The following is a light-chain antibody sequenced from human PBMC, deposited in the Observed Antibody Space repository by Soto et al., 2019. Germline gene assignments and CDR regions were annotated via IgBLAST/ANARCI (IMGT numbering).Light chain of an antibody. J-gene: IGKJ4*01. CDR3: QQGYSTRLS. V-gene: IGKV1-39*01. CDR1: QIISNY. CDR2: GAS. Sequence: DIDMTQSPSSLSASVGDRVTITCRASQIISNYLNWYQQKGGKAPKRLIHGASSLQSGVPLRFSGSGSGTDFTLTISSVQPEDFATNYCQQGYSTRLSFGGGTKVELK.